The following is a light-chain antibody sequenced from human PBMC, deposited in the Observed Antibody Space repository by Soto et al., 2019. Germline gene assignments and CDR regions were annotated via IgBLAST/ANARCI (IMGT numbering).Light chain of an antibody. CDR3: TSYTTTSTWV. CDR1: SSDIGGYNY. CDR2: EVS. J-gene: IGLJ3*02. V-gene: IGLV2-14*01. Sequence: QSALTQPPSASGSPGQSVTISCTGTSSDIGGYNYVSWYQQYPGKAPKLMIYEVSNRPSGVSNRFSGSKSGNTASLTISGLQAEDEADYYCTSYTTTSTWVFGGGTKVTLL.